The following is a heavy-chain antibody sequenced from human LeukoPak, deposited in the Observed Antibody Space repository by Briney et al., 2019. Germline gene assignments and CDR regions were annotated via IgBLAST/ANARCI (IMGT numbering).Heavy chain of an antibody. CDR3: ARGPRIAAAGTLYY. J-gene: IGHJ4*02. CDR2: INPNSGGT. CDR1: GYTFTGYY. V-gene: IGHV1-2*04. Sequence: ASVKVSCKASGYTFTGYYMHWVRQAPGQGLEWMGWINPNSGGTNYAQKFQGWVTMTRDTSISTAYMELSTLRSDDTAVYYCARGPRIAAAGTLYYWGQGTLVTVSS. D-gene: IGHD6-13*01.